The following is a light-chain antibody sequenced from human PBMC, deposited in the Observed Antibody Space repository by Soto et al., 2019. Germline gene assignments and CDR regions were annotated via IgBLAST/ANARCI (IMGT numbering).Light chain of an antibody. V-gene: IGKV3-20*01. CDR2: GAS. CDR3: QHYRTS. J-gene: IGKJ4*01. Sequence: EIVLTQSPGTLSLSPGERATLSCRASQSVSSSYLAWYQQKPGQAPRQLIYGASSRATGIPDRFSGSGSGTDFTLTITRLVPEEFAVYYCQHYRTSFGGGTRVEIK. CDR1: QSVSSSY.